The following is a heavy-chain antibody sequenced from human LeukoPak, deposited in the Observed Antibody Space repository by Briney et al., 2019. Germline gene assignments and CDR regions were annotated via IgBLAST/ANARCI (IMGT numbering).Heavy chain of an antibody. CDR2: INSKSTTI. CDR3: ANSFSVAGMNYALDV. Sequence: LRLSCAASGFTFDDHTMHWVRQAPGKGLEWVSGINSKSTTIGYADSVKGRFTISRDNAKKSLYLHMNRLRPEHTALYFCANSFSVAGMNYALDVWGQGTTVTVAS. D-gene: IGHD6-19*01. CDR1: GFTFDDHT. J-gene: IGHJ6*02. V-gene: IGHV3-9*01.